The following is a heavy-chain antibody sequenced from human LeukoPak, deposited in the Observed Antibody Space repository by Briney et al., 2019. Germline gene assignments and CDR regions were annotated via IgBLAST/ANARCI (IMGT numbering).Heavy chain of an antibody. V-gene: IGHV3-33*06. CDR3: AKVGGWELEYFDY. Sequence: GGSLRLSCAASRFTFRSYGMHWVRQAPGKGLEWVAVIWYDGSNKYYADSVKARFTISRDNSKNTLYLQMNSLRAEDTAVYYCAKVGGWELEYFDYWGEGPLVTVPS. J-gene: IGHJ4*02. D-gene: IGHD1-26*01. CDR1: RFTFRSYG. CDR2: IWYDGSNK.